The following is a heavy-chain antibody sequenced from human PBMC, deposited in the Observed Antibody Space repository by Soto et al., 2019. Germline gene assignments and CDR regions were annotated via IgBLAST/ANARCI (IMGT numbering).Heavy chain of an antibody. CDR2: IKSKTDGGTT. J-gene: IGHJ4*02. D-gene: IGHD3-10*01. CDR1: GFTFSNAW. Sequence: GGSLRLSCAASGFTFSNAWMNWVRQAPGKGLEWVGRIKSKTDGGTTDYAAPVKGRFTISRDDSKNTLYLQMNSLRAEDTAVYYCARVGLGGEGHFDYWGQGTLVTVSS. V-gene: IGHV3-15*07. CDR3: ARVGLGGEGHFDY.